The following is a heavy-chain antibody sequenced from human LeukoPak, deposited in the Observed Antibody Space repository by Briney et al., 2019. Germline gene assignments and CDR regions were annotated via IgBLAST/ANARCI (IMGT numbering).Heavy chain of an antibody. CDR1: GFAFYDYA. CDR3: AKVSAVAGTGFDY. Sequence: GGSLRLSCAASGFAFYDYAMHCVRQAPGEGVEWVSGISWNSGSIGYADSVKGRFTISRDNAKNSLYLQMNSLRAEDTALYYCAKVSAVAGTGFDYWGQGTLVTVSS. J-gene: IGHJ4*02. D-gene: IGHD6-19*01. V-gene: IGHV3-9*01. CDR2: ISWNSGSI.